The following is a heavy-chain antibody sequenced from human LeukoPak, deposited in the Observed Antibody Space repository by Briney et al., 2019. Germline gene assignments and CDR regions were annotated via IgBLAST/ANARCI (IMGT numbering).Heavy chain of an antibody. V-gene: IGHV1-18*01. CDR3: ARDGYSYGYWMYYFDY. Sequence: ASVKVSCTTSGYIFSSYGISWVRQAPGQGLEWMGWSSANNGNTNYAQKLQGRVTMTKDTSTNTAYMELRSLRVDDTAVYYCARDGYSYGYWMYYFDYWGQGTLVTVSS. CDR2: SSANNGNT. J-gene: IGHJ4*02. CDR1: GYIFSSYG. D-gene: IGHD5-18*01.